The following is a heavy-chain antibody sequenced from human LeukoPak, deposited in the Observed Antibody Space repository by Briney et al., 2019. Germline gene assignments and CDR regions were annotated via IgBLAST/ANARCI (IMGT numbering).Heavy chain of an antibody. CDR1: GGTFSSYA. J-gene: IGHJ4*02. CDR2: IIPIFGTA. CDR3: ARVGYCSSTSCYGDYYFDY. D-gene: IGHD2-2*01. V-gene: IGHV1-69*06. Sequence: GASVKVSCKASGGTFSSYAISWVRQAPGQGLEWMGGIIPIFGTANYARKFQGRVTITADKSTSTAYMELSSLRSEDTAVYYCARVGYCSSTSCYGDYYFDYWGQGTLVTVSS.